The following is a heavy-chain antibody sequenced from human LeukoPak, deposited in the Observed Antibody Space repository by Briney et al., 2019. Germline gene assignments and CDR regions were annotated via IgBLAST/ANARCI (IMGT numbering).Heavy chain of an antibody. CDR2: ISGSGGST. J-gene: IGHJ4*02. CDR3: AKEVLMVTMDPDY. CDR1: GFTFDDYG. V-gene: IGHV3-23*01. D-gene: IGHD2-8*01. Sequence: GGSLRLSCAASGFTFDDYGMSWVRQAPGKGLEWVSAISGSGGSTYYADSVKGRFTISRDNSKNTLYLQMNSLRAEDTAVYYCAKEVLMVTMDPDYWGQGTLVTVSS.